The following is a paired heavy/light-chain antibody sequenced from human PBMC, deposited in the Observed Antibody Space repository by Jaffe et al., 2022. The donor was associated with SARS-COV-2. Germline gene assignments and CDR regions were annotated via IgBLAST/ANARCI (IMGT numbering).Light chain of an antibody. Sequence: IQVTQSPPSLSASVGDRVTFTCRASQTVSTYLNWYQQKLGKAPQLLISAASSLQSGVPSRFSGSGSGTDFSLTISSLQPEDSATYYCQQTYSFPFTFGQGTNLKIK. CDR1: QTVSTY. J-gene: IGKJ2*01. V-gene: IGKV1-39*01. CDR2: AAS. CDR3: QQTYSFPFT.
Heavy chain of an antibody. CDR3: ARGNFELRGYVGYHYGMDV. Sequence: QVQLQESGPGLVKPSQTLSLTCTVSGGSIVSGSSYWSWIRQPAGKGLEWIGRIYSSGRTNYNPSFKSRVTISLDTSKFQFSLRLSSVTAADTAVYYCARGNFELRGYVGYHYGMDVWGQGTPVTVSS. CDR1: GGSIVSGSSY. D-gene: IGHD3-22*01. CDR2: IYSSGRT. J-gene: IGHJ6*02. V-gene: IGHV4-61*02.